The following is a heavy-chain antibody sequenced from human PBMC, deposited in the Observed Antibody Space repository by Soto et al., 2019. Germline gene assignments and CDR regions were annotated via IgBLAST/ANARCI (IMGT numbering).Heavy chain of an antibody. CDR3: ACVRADV. D-gene: IGHD3-16*02. V-gene: IGHV3-74*01. J-gene: IGHJ6*02. Sequence: PGGSLRLSCAASGFTFSTYDLHWVRQATGKGLEWVSSIGSDGSSTSYADSVKGRFTISRDNAKNTLYLQMNSLRAEDTAVYYSACVRADVWGQGTTVTVSS. CDR1: GFTFSTYD. CDR2: IGSDGSST.